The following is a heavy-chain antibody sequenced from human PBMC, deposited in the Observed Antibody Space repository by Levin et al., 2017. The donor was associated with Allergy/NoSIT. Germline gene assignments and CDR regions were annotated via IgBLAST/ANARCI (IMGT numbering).Heavy chain of an antibody. CDR2: ISGSGGST. D-gene: IGHD6-19*01. Sequence: GGSLRLSCAASGFTFSSCAMTWVRQALGKGPEWVSSISGSGGSTYYADSVKGRFTISRDNSKNTLYLQMNSLGAEDTAVYYCAKMMLIEVAGTKPTYWGQGTLVTVSS. J-gene: IGHJ4*02. V-gene: IGHV3-23*01. CDR1: GFTFSSCA. CDR3: AKMMLIEVAGTKPTY.